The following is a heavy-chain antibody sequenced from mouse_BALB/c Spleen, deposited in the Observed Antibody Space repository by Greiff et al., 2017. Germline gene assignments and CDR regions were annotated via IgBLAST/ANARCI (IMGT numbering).Heavy chain of an antibody. CDR2: IWAGGST. CDR1: GFSLTSYG. CDR3: ARDLGRLRGFAY. D-gene: IGHD2-4*01. V-gene: IGHV2-9*02. J-gene: IGHJ3*01. Sequence: VQLQQSGPGLVAPSQSLSITCTVSGFSLTSYGVHWVRQPPGKGLEWLGVIWAGGSTNYNSALMSRLSISKDNSKSQVFLKMNSLQTDDTAMDYCARDLGRLRGFAYWGQGTLVTVSA.